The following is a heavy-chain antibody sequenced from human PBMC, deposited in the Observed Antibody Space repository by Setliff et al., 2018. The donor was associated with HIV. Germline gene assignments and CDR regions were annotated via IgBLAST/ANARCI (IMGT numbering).Heavy chain of an antibody. CDR3: ARDQIYYDSRYYYYMDV. CDR2: INRDGSAE. Sequence: GGSLRLSCAASGFAFNKFWMSWVRQAPGKGLEWLANINRDGSAEAYVGSVKGRFSISRDNAKNSVYLQMNSLRAADTALYYCARDQIYYDSRYYYYMDVWGKGTTVTVSS. V-gene: IGHV3-7*03. J-gene: IGHJ6*03. D-gene: IGHD3-22*01. CDR1: GFAFNKFW.